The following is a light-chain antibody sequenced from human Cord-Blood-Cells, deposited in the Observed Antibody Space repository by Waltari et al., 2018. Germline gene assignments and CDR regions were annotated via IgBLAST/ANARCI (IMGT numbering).Light chain of an antibody. Sequence: DSVMTQSPDSLAVSVGERANINCKSSQSVLYSSNNKNYLAWYQQKPGQPPKLLIYWASTRESGVPDRFSGSGSGTDFTLTISSLQAEDVAVYYCQQYYSTPFTFGPGTKVDIK. CDR2: WAS. V-gene: IGKV4-1*01. J-gene: IGKJ3*01. CDR1: QSVLYSSNNKNY. CDR3: QQYYSTPFT.